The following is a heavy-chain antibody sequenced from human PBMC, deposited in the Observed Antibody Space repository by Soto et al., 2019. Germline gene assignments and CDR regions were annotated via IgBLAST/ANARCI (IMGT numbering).Heavy chain of an antibody. CDR1: GFIFSSHN. V-gene: IGHV3-21*06. Sequence: ESGGGLVKPGGSLRLSCAASGFIFSSHNMNWVRQAPGKGLEWVSSITGSSSYIFYADSVKGGFTISRDNAKNTVYLQVNSLRAEDTGVYYCARLVASETGYGMDVWGQGTTVTVSS. CDR3: ARLVASETGYGMDV. CDR2: ITGSSSYI. J-gene: IGHJ6*02. D-gene: IGHD3-9*01.